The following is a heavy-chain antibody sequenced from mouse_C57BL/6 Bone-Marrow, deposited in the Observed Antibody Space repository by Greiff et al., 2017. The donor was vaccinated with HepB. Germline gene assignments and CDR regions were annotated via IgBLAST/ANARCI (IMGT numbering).Heavy chain of an antibody. CDR3: ARDLDYFDY. CDR1: GFTFSDYY. CDR2: IKYDGSST. J-gene: IGHJ2*01. Sequence: DVKLVESEGGLVQPGSSMKLSCTASGFTFSDYYMAWVRQVPEKGLEWVANIKYDGSSTYYLDSLKSRFIISRDNAKNILYLQMSSLKSEDTATYYCARDLDYFDYWGQGTTLTVSS. V-gene: IGHV5-16*01.